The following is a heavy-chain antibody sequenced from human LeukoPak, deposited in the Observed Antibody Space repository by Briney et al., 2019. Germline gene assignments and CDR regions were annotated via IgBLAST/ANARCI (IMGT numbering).Heavy chain of an antibody. V-gene: IGHV3-23*01. CDR2: ISGSGGST. J-gene: IGHJ4*02. CDR1: GFTFSTYA. D-gene: IGHD6-13*01. CDR3: AKDRAKYSSSWPVFDY. Sequence: GGSLRLSCAASGFTFSTYAMSWVRQAPGKGLECVSVISGSGGSTYYADSVKGRFTISRDNSRNTLYLQMNSLRAVDTAVYYCAKDRAKYSSSWPVFDYWGQGTLVTVSS.